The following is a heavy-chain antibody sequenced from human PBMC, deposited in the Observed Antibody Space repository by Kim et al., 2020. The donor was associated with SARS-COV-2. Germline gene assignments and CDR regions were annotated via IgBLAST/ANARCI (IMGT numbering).Heavy chain of an antibody. CDR2: IRSKAKSYAT. D-gene: IGHD3-22*01. J-gene: IGHJ5*02. V-gene: IGHV3-73*01. CDR1: GFTLSGSA. Sequence: GGSLRLSCAASGFTLSGSAIHWVRQASGKGLEWVGRIRSKAKSYATAYAASVKGRSTISRDDSKNTAYLQMNSLKTEDTAVYYCTRWRDMTSSAPEGPWGQGTLVTVAS. CDR3: TRWRDMTSSAPEGP.